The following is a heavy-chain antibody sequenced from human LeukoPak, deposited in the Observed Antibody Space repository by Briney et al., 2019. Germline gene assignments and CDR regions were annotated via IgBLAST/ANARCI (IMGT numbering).Heavy chain of an antibody. V-gene: IGHV3-53*01. D-gene: IGHD3-10*01. CDR1: GFTVSSNY. Sequence: GGSLRLSCAASGFTVSSNYMSWVRQAPGKGLEWVSVIYSGGSTYYADSVKGRFTISRDNSKNTLYLQMHSLRAEDTTVYYCARAGSYYNGNAFDIWGQGTMVTVSS. CDR2: IYSGGST. J-gene: IGHJ3*02. CDR3: ARAGSYYNGNAFDI.